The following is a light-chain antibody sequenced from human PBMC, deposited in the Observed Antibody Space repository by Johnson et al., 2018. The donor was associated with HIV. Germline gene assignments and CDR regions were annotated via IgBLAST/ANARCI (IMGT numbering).Light chain of an antibody. J-gene: IGLJ1*01. CDR3: GTWDSSLIAGPYV. CDR2: ENN. CDR1: SSNIGNNY. Sequence: QSVLTQPPSVSAAPGQKVTISCSGSSSNIGNNYVSWYQQLPGTAPKLLIYENNKRPSGISDRFSGSKSRTSGTLGITGLQTGEEADYYCGTWDSSLIAGPYVFGTGTKVTVL. V-gene: IGLV1-51*02.